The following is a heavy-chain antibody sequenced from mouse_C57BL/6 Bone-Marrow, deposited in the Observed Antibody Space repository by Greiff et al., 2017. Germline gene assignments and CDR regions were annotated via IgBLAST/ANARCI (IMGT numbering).Heavy chain of an antibody. Sequence: VQLQQSVAELVRPGASVKLSCTASGFNIKNTYMHWVKQRPEQGLEWLGRIDPANGNTKYAPKFPGKATITADTSSNTAYLQLRSLTSEDTAIYYCARCGFITTGVGYAMDYWGQGTSVTVSS. D-gene: IGHD1-1*01. CDR2: IDPANGNT. CDR3: ARCGFITTGVGYAMDY. J-gene: IGHJ4*01. CDR1: GFNIKNTY. V-gene: IGHV14-3*01.